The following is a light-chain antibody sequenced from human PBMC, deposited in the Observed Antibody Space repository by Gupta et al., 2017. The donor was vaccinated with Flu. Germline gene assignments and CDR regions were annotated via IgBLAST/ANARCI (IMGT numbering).Light chain of an antibody. J-gene: IGLJ3*02. V-gene: IGLV1-51*02. CDR1: SSNIEKNY. CDR2: EDD. Sequence: KVTITCTGTSSNIEKNYVSWYQQFPGPAPKLLIYEDDKRPSGIPDRFSGSKSDSAATLAIIGLQTGDEADFYCGTWENSLRAGVFGGGTTLTVL. CDR3: GTWENSLRAGV.